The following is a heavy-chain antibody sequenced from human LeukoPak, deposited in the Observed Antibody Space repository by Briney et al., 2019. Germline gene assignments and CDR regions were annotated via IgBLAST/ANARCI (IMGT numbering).Heavy chain of an antibody. D-gene: IGHD2-2*01. CDR1: GFTFTSSA. CDR3: AAENRYCSSTSCQDLYYMDV. Sequence: SVKVSCKASGFTFTSSAVQWVRQARGQRLEWIGWIVVGSGNTNYAQKFQERVTITRDMSTSTAYMELSSLRSEDTAVYYCAAENRYCSSTSCQDLYYMDVWGKGTTVTVSS. CDR2: IVVGSGNT. V-gene: IGHV1-58*01. J-gene: IGHJ6*03.